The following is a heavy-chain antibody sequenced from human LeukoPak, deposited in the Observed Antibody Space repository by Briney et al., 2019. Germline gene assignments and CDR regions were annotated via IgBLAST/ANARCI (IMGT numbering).Heavy chain of an antibody. CDR1: GYTFTGYY. CDR3: ARDQLDGYKIHYYMDV. V-gene: IGHV1-2*02. CDR2: INPNSGGT. Sequence: GASVKVSCKASGYTFTGYYMHWVRQAPGQGLEWMGWINPNSGGTNYAQKFQGRVTMTRDTSISTAYMELSRLRSDDTAVYYCARDQLDGYKIHYYMDVWGKGTTVTVSS. D-gene: IGHD5-24*01. J-gene: IGHJ6*03.